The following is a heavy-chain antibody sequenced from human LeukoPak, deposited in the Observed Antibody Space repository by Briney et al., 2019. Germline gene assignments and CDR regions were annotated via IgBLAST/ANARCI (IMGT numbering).Heavy chain of an antibody. J-gene: IGHJ6*04. CDR2: IYYSGST. D-gene: IGHD3-10*01. V-gene: IGHV4-59*01. CDR1: GGSISSYY. Sequence: SETLSLTCTVSGGSISSYYWSWIRQPPGKGLEWIGYIYYSGSTNYNPSLKSRVTISVDTSKNQFSLKLSSVTAADTAVYYCARSGSGSYSLYYYYYGTDVWGKGTTVTVSS. CDR3: ARSGSGSYSLYYYYYGTDV.